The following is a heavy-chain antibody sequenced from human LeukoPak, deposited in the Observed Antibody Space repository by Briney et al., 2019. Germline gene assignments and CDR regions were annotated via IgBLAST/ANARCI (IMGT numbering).Heavy chain of an antibody. CDR1: GFTFSSYW. CDR2: IKQDGSEK. CDR3: ARVGYSSGWYRGDAFDI. V-gene: IGHV3-7*01. J-gene: IGHJ3*02. D-gene: IGHD6-19*01. Sequence: GGSLRLSCAASGFTFSSYWMSWVRQAPGKGLEWVTNIKQDGSEKYYVDSVKGRFTISRDNAKNSLYLQMNSLRAEDTAVYYCARVGYSSGWYRGDAFDIWGQGTMVTVSS.